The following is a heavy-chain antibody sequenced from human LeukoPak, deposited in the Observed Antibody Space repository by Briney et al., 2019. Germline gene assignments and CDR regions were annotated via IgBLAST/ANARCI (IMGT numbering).Heavy chain of an antibody. CDR2: IDPSDSYT. CDR3: ARLMITFGGVIVPYFDY. J-gene: IGHJ4*02. D-gene: IGHD3-16*02. CDR1: GYSFTSYW. Sequence: GESLKVSCKGSGYSFTSYWISWVRQMPGKGLEWMGRIDPSDSYTNYSPSFQGHATISADKSISTAYLQWSSLKASDTAMYYCARLMITFGGVIVPYFDYWGQGTLVTVSS. V-gene: IGHV5-10-1*01.